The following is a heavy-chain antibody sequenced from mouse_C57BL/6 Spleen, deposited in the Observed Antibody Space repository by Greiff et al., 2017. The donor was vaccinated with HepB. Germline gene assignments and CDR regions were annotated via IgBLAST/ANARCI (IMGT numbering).Heavy chain of an antibody. D-gene: IGHD2-1*01. Sequence: QVQLQQSGAELVKPGASVKISCKASGYAFSSYWMNWVKQRPGKGLEWIGQIYPGDGDTNYNGKFKGKATLTADKSSSTAYMQLSSLTSEDSAVYFCARRRGNYPYYFDYWGQGTTLTVSS. CDR3: ARRRGNYPYYFDY. J-gene: IGHJ2*01. V-gene: IGHV1-80*01. CDR1: GYAFSSYW. CDR2: IYPGDGDT.